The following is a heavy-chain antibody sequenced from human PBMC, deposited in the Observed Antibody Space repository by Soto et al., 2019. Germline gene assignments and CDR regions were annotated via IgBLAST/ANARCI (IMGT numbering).Heavy chain of an antibody. J-gene: IGHJ3*01. CDR3: ARVGATTSGVLNALDF. V-gene: IGHV3-9*01. CDR1: GFTFDDYA. D-gene: IGHD1-26*01. Sequence: GGSLRLSCAASGFTFDDYAMHWVRQAPGKGLEWVSGISWNSGSIGYADSVKGRFTISRDNAKNSLYLQMNSLRDEDTAVYYCARVGATTSGVLNALDFSGQGTMVIVSS. CDR2: ISWNSGSI.